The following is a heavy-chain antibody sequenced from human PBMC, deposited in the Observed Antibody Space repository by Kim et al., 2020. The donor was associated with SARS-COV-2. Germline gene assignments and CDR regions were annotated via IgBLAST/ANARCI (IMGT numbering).Heavy chain of an antibody. CDR2: ISYDGSNK. J-gene: IGHJ4*02. D-gene: IGHD2-15*01. V-gene: IGHV3-30*18. CDR1: GFTFSSYG. Sequence: GGSLRLSCAASGFTFSSYGMHWVRQAPGKGLEWVAVISYDGSNKYYADSVKGRFTISRDNSKNTLYLQMNSLRAEDTAVYYCAKDQGGSRYLDYWGQGTLVTVSS. CDR3: AKDQGGSRYLDY.